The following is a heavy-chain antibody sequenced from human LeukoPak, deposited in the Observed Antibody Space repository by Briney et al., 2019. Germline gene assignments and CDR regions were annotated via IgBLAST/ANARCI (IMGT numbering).Heavy chain of an antibody. D-gene: IGHD3-9*01. J-gene: IGHJ4*02. V-gene: IGHV1-69*13. CDR2: IIPIFGTA. Sequence: WASVKVSCKASGYTFTSYGISWVRQAPGQGLEWMGGIIPIFGTANYAQKFQGRVTITADESTSTAYMELSSLRSEDTAVYYCATLQRFGILTGPNPTTFDYWGQGTLVTVSS. CDR3: ATLQRFGILTGPNPTTFDY. CDR1: GYTFTSYG.